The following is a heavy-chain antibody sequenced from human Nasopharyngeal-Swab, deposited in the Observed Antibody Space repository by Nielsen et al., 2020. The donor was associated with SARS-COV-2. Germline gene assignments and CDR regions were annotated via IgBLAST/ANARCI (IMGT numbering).Heavy chain of an antibody. CDR3: ARDSEGAAAGKGYYYGMDV. Sequence: GGSLRLSCAASGFTFSSYSMNWVRQAPGKGLEWVSSISSSSSYIYYADSVKGRFTISRDNAKNSLYLQMNSLRAEDTAVYYCARDSEGAAAGKGYYYGMDVWGQGTTVTVSS. J-gene: IGHJ6*02. CDR1: GFTFSSYS. V-gene: IGHV3-21*01. CDR2: ISSSSSYI. D-gene: IGHD6-13*01.